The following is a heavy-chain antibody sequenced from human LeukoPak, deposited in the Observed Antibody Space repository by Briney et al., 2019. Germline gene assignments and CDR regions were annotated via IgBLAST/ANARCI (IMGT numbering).Heavy chain of an antibody. Sequence: GGSLRLSCAASGFTFSSYGMHWVRQAPGKGLEWVAVISYDGSNKYYADSAKGRFTISRDNSKNTLYLQMNSLRAEDTAVYYCAKDRWREEEMAIFQDWGQGTLVTVSS. CDR3: AKDRWREEEMAIFQD. V-gene: IGHV3-30*18. CDR1: GFTFSSYG. D-gene: IGHD5-24*01. J-gene: IGHJ4*02. CDR2: ISYDGSNK.